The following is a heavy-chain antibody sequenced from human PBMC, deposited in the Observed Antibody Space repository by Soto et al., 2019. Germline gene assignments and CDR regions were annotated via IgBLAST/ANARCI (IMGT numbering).Heavy chain of an antibody. Sequence: QVQLQESGPGLLKPSQTLSLACAVSGGSISSGGRYWSWIRQHSEKGLEWIGYISSSGSTYYNPSLKSRVTISVDPSKNQVSLNLNSVTAADTAVYYCARSSQSWFFDLWGRGTLVTVSS. D-gene: IGHD4-4*01. CDR3: ARSSQSWFFDL. CDR2: ISSSGST. J-gene: IGHJ2*01. V-gene: IGHV4-31*11. CDR1: GGSISSGGRY.